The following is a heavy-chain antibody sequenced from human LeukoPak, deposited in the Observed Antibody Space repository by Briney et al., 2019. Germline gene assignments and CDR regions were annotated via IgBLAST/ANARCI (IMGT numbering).Heavy chain of an antibody. CDR3: AKDGLVRGVMDYFDY. D-gene: IGHD3-10*01. CDR1: GFTFSSYA. V-gene: IGHV3-23*01. J-gene: IGHJ4*02. Sequence: GGSLRLSCAASGFTFSSYAMSWVRQAPGKGLEWVSAISGSGGSTYYADSVKGPFTISRDNSKNTLYLQMNSLRAEDTAVYYCAKDGLVRGVMDYFDYWGQGTLVTVSS. CDR2: ISGSGGST.